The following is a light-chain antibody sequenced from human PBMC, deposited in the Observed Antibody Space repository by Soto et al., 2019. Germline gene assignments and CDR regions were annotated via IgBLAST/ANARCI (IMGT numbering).Light chain of an antibody. Sequence: EILMTQSPSTLAVSPGERATLSCRASQSVSSNLAWYQQKPGQSPRLLIYGTSTRATGIPARLSGSGSGTEFTLTISSLQSEDFAVYYCHQYNSWPTFGQGTKVDIK. CDR2: GTS. CDR3: HQYNSWPT. J-gene: IGKJ1*01. V-gene: IGKV3-15*01. CDR1: QSVSSN.